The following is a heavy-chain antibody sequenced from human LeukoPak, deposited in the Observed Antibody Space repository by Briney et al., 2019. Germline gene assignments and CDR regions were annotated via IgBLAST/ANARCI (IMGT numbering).Heavy chain of an antibody. J-gene: IGHJ4*02. V-gene: IGHV1-69*05. CDR1: GGTFSSYA. Sequence: SVKVSCKASGGTFSSYAISWVRQAPGQGLEWMGGIIPIFGTANYAQKFQGRVTITTDESTSTAYMELSSLRSEDTAVYYCAKHSRDGYNLDYWGQGTLVTVSS. D-gene: IGHD5-24*01. CDR2: IIPIFGTA. CDR3: AKHSRDGYNLDY.